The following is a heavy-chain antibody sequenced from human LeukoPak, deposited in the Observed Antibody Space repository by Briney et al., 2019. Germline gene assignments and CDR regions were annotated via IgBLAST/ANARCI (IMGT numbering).Heavy chain of an antibody. J-gene: IGHJ3*02. CDR3: ARGLSSGWPNDAFDI. CDR2: MYYSGST. V-gene: IGHV4-59*12. Sequence: ASETLSLTCTVSDGSISGYYWSWIRQPPGKGLEWIGYMYYSGSTKYNPSLKSRVTISVDTSKNQFSLKLSSVTAADTAVYYCARGLSSGWPNDAFDIWGQGTMVTVSS. D-gene: IGHD6-19*01. CDR1: DGSISGYY.